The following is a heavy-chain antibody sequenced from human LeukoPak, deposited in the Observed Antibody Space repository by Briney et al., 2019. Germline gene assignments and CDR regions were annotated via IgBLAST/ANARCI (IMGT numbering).Heavy chain of an antibody. Sequence: NPSETLSLTCTVSGGSISSGSYYWSWIRQPAGKGLEWIGRIYTSGSTNYNPSLKSRVTISVDTSKNQFSLKLSSVTAADTAVYYCARELGSDYGGYSPWGQGTLVTVSS. V-gene: IGHV4-61*02. CDR1: GGSISSGSYY. CDR3: ARELGSDYGGYSP. CDR2: IYTSGST. J-gene: IGHJ5*02. D-gene: IGHD4-23*01.